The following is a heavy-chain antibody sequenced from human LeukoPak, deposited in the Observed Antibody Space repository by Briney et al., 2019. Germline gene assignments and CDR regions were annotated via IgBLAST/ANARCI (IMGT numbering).Heavy chain of an antibody. CDR3: AKGVVVVPAAIAMDV. V-gene: IGHV3-23*01. Sequence: GGSLRLSCTGSGFIFSRDAMNWVRQAPGKGLAWVSTITGSGATTYYADSVKGRFTISRDNSKNTLYLQMNSLRAEDTAVYYCAKGVVVVPAAIAMDVWGKGTTVTVSS. D-gene: IGHD2-2*02. CDR2: ITGSGATT. CDR1: GFIFSRDA. J-gene: IGHJ6*03.